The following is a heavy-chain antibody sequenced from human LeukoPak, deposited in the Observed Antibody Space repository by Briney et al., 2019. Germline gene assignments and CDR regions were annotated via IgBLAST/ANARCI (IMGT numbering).Heavy chain of an antibody. CDR3: ARGGYSSGLDY. CDR2: VSTDGIGT. J-gene: IGHJ4*02. Sequence: GRSLRLSCVASDFGSHHMHWVRQAPGKGLVWVSRVSTDGIGTAYADSVKGRFTISRDNAKNTVYLQMNSLRAEDTAVYYCARGGYSSGLDYWGQGTLVTVSS. V-gene: IGHV3-74*01. CDR1: DFGSHH. D-gene: IGHD6-19*01.